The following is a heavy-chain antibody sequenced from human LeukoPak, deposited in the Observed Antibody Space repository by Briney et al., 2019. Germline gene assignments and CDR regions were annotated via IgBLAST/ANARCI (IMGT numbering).Heavy chain of an antibody. J-gene: IGHJ4*02. V-gene: IGHV4-34*01. D-gene: IGHD3-9*01. CDR3: ARRKFWLAHDY. Sequence: SETLSLTCAVYGGSFSGYYWSWIRQPPGKGLEWIGEINHRGSTNYNPSLKSRVTISVDTSKNQFSLKLSSVTAADTAVYYCARRKFWLAHDYWGQGTLVTVSS. CDR1: GGSFSGYY. CDR2: INHRGST.